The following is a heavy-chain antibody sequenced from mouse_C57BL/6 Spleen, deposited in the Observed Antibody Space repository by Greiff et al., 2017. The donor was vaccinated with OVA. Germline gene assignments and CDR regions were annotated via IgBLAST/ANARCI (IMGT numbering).Heavy chain of an antibody. V-gene: IGHV1-82*01. J-gene: IGHJ2*01. CDR2: IYPGDGDT. Sequence: VMLVESGPELVKPGASVKISCKASGYAFSSSWMNWVKQRPGKGLEWIGRIYPGDGDTNYNGKFKGKATLTADKSSSTAYMQLSSLTSEDSAVYFCARDTTVVATRGFDYWGQGTTLTVSS. CDR3: ARDTTVVATRGFDY. CDR1: GYAFSSSW. D-gene: IGHD1-1*01.